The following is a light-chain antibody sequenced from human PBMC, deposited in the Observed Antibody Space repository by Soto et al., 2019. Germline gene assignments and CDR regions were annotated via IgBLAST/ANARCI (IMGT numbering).Light chain of an antibody. CDR1: QSVSRDY. J-gene: IGKJ4*01. CDR3: QQYGSSPLT. CDR2: AAS. V-gene: IGKV3-20*01. Sequence: EIVLAQSPGTLSLSPGQRATLSCRASQSVSRDYVAWYQHKPGQAPRLLIYAASSRPSGIPDRFGGSGSGTDFTLTISRLEPEDFALYYCQQYGSSPLTFGGGTRVKFK.